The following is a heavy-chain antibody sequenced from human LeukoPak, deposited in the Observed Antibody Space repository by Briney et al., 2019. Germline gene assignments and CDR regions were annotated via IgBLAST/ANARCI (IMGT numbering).Heavy chain of an antibody. CDR3: ARALPNSWYFFDY. CDR2: MSSRVTAT. CDR1: GFTFSSYA. V-gene: IGHV3-23*01. J-gene: IGHJ4*02. Sequence: PGGSLRLSCAASGFTFSSYAMNWVRQAPGKGLEWVSAMSSRVTATYYKESVEGRFIISRDNSKNTLYLEMNSLRAEDTAVYYCARALPNSWYFFDYWGQGILVTVSS. D-gene: IGHD6-13*01.